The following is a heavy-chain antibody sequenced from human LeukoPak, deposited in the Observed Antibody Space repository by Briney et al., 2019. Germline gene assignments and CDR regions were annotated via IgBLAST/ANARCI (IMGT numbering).Heavy chain of an antibody. CDR3: ASSVSGTRGWPLDY. Sequence: ASAKVSCKASGYTFIGYYMHWVRQAPGQGLEWMGWINPNTGGTDFAQKFQGRVTMTRDTSISTAYMELSSLISDDTAVYYCASSVSGTRGWPLDYWGQGTLVTVSS. CDR2: INPNTGGT. D-gene: IGHD6-19*01. J-gene: IGHJ4*02. CDR1: GYTFIGYY. V-gene: IGHV1-2*02.